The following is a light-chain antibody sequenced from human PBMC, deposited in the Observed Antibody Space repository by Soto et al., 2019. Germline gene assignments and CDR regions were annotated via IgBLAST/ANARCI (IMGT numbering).Light chain of an antibody. V-gene: IGKV1-6*01. Sequence: IQRTQYPSTLPASVGDRVTITCRASQSISNRLAWYHQKPGKPPKVLIYGASNLQSGVPPRFSGSGSGTDFTLAISSLQPEDSATYYCLQDINYPWTFGQGTKVDIK. J-gene: IGKJ1*01. CDR2: GAS. CDR3: LQDINYPWT. CDR1: QSISNR.